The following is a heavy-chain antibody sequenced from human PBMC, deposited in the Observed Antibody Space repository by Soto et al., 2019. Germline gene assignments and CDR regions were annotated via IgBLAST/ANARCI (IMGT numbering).Heavy chain of an antibody. Sequence: GGSLRLSCAASGFTFSSYGMHWVRQAPGKGLEWVAVIWYDGSNKYYADSVKGRFTISRDNSKNTLYLQMNSLRAEDTAVYYCARDWSVYDFWSGYPDYWGQGTLVTVSS. V-gene: IGHV3-33*01. CDR1: GFTFSSYG. J-gene: IGHJ4*02. D-gene: IGHD3-3*01. CDR2: IWYDGSNK. CDR3: ARDWSVYDFWSGYPDY.